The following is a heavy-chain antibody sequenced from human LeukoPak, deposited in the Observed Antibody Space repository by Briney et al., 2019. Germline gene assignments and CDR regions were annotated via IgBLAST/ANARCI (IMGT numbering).Heavy chain of an antibody. V-gene: IGHV3-23*01. CDR3: AKGTGSFLDYYYYYMDV. Sequence: GGSLRPYCTASGFAFSNYAMSGVHQAPKKAFEASSAISRSGGRTNCTGSVKGRFTISRDSSKNTLYLQMNSLRAEDTAVYSCAKGTGSFLDYYYYYMDVWGKGTTVTVSS. CDR2: ISRSGGRT. CDR1: GFAFSNYA. D-gene: IGHD6-13*01. J-gene: IGHJ6*03.